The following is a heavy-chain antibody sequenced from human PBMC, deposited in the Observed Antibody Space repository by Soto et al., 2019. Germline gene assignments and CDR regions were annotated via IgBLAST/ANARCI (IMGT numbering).Heavy chain of an antibody. CDR3: ATLKADEKALNY. CDR1: GGSISSGGYY. D-gene: IGHD6-19*01. V-gene: IGHV4-31*03. CDR2: IYYSGST. Sequence: QVQLQESGPGLVKPSQTLSLTCTVSGGSISSGGYYWSWIRQHPGKGLEWIGYIYYSGSTYYNPSLNSRVTISIDTSKNHFSLKLNSVTAADTAVYYCATLKADEKALNYWGQGTLVTVSS. J-gene: IGHJ4*02.